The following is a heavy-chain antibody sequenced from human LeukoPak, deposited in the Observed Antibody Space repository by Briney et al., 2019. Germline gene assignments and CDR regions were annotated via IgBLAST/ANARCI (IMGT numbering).Heavy chain of an antibody. Sequence: PGGSLRLSCAASGFTVSSNYMSWVRQAPGKGLEWVSVIYSGGSTYYADSVKGRFTISRDNSKNTLYLQMNSLRAEDTAVYYCARGGAVAGPNWYFDLWGRGTLVTVSS. CDR3: ARGGAVAGPNWYFDL. J-gene: IGHJ2*01. D-gene: IGHD6-19*01. CDR1: GFTVSSNY. V-gene: IGHV3-53*01. CDR2: IYSGGST.